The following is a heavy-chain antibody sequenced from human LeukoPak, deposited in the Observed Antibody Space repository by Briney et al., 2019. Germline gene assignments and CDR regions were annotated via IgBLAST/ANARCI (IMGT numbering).Heavy chain of an antibody. J-gene: IGHJ4*02. V-gene: IGHV4-39*01. CDR1: GGSISGSDYY. Sequence: ASESLSLTCTVSGGSISGSDYYWGWIRQPPGKGLEWIGSIYYSGSTYYNPSLKSRVTISVDTSKNQFSLKLSSVTAADTAVYYCARRGRGGGVVPAADLDYWGQGTLVTVSS. CDR2: IYYSGST. D-gene: IGHD2-2*01. CDR3: ARRGRGGGVVPAADLDY.